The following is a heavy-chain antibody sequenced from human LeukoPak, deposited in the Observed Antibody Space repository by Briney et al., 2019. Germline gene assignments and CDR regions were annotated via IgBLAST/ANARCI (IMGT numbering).Heavy chain of an antibody. CDR1: GFTFSSYW. CDR3: AKVGGGYIVDN. Sequence: PGGSLRLSCAASGFTFSSYWMSWVRQAPAKGLEWVANIKQDGSEKYYVDSVKGRFTISRDNAKNSLYPQMNTLRAADTAVYYCAKVGGGYIVDNWGQGSLVTVSS. D-gene: IGHD3-16*01. J-gene: IGHJ4*02. CDR2: IKQDGSEK. V-gene: IGHV3-7*01.